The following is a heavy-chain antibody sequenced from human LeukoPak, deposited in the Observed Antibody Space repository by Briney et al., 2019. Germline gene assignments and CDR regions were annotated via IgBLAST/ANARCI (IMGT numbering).Heavy chain of an antibody. V-gene: IGHV3-74*01. CDR3: ARDSYSSGAHFDY. CDR2: INSDGSST. J-gene: IGHJ4*02. D-gene: IGHD6-19*01. Sequence: PGGSLRLSCAASGFTFSSYWMHWVRQAPGKGLVWVSRINSDGSSTSYADSVKGRFTISRDNAKNTLYLQTNSLRAEDTAVYYCARDSYSSGAHFDYWGQGTLVTVSS. CDR1: GFTFSSYW.